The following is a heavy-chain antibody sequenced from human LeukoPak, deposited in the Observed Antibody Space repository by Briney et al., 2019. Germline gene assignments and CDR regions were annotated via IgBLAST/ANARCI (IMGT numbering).Heavy chain of an antibody. CDR3: ARVLSWNYGRFSAPGTFDP. Sequence: ASVKVSCKASGYTFTSYGISWVRQAPGQGLEWMGWISAYNGNTNYAQKLQGRVTMTTDTSTSTAYMELRSLRSDDTAVYYCARVLSWNYGRFSAPGTFDPWGQGTLVTVSS. D-gene: IGHD1-7*01. CDR2: ISAYNGNT. J-gene: IGHJ5*02. V-gene: IGHV1-18*01. CDR1: GYTFTSYG.